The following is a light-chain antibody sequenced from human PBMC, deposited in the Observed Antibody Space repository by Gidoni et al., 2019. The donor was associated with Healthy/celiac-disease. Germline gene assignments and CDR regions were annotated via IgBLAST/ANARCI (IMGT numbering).Light chain of an antibody. CDR1: SSNIGSNT. CDR2: SNN. J-gene: IGLJ1*01. Sequence: QSVLTQPPSASGTPGQRVTISCSGSSSNIGSNTVNWYQPLPGTAPKLLIYSNNQRPSGVPDRFSGSKSGTSASLAISGLQSEDEADYYCAAWDDSLNGLWIFGTGTKVTVL. V-gene: IGLV1-44*01. CDR3: AAWDDSLNGLWI.